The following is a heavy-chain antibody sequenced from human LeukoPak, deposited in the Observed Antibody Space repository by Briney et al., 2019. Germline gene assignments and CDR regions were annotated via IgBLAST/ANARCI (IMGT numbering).Heavy chain of an antibody. J-gene: IGHJ4*02. CDR3: GRQREDRGHPRTSDY. Sequence: SETLSLTCSVSNGGSISSSGYYWGWIRQPPGRGLEWIGSIYYSGSTYFNPSLKSRVTLSVDTSTNQFSLKLSSVTAADTAMYHCGRQREDRGHPRTSDYWGQGNMVTVSS. D-gene: IGHD2-15*01. CDR1: NGGSISSSGYY. CDR2: IYYSGST. V-gene: IGHV4-39*01.